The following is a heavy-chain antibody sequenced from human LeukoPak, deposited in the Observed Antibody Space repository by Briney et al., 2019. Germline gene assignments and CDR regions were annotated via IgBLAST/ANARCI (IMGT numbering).Heavy chain of an antibody. J-gene: IGHJ3*02. CDR3: AKSARTGDAFDI. Sequence: GGSLRLSCAASGFTFSSYGMHWVRQAPGKGLEWVAVIWYDGSNKYYADSVKGRFTISRDNSKNTLYLQMNSLRAEDTAVYYCAKSARTGDAFDIWGQGTMVTVSS. CDR2: IWYDGSNK. V-gene: IGHV3-30*02. CDR1: GFTFSSYG.